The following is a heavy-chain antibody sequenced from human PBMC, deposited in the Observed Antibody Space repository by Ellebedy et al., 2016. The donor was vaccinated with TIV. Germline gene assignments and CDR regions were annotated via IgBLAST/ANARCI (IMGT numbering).Heavy chain of an antibody. CDR2: ISGSGGST. V-gene: IGHV3-23*01. CDR3: ARDNYYSLDY. CDR1: GFTFSSYA. D-gene: IGHD3-10*01. J-gene: IGHJ4*02. Sequence: GESLKISCAASGFTFSSYAMSWVRQAPGKGLEWVSAISGSGGSTYYADSVKGRFTTSRDNSKNTLYLQMNSLRAEDTAVYFCARDNYYSLDYWGQGILVTVSS.